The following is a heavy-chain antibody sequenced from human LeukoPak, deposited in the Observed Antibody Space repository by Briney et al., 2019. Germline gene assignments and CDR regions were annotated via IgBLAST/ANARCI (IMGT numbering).Heavy chain of an antibody. CDR1: GFTFSTSA. D-gene: IGHD5/OR15-5a*01. Sequence: GGSLRLSCAASGFTFSTSAVNWVRQVPGKGLEWVSSINSYSSHIYYAASVRGRFTVSRDNARNSVFLQMNSLTAEDTAVYYCARDPERYLRTGKFDYWGQGTLVTVSS. V-gene: IGHV3-21*01. J-gene: IGHJ4*02. CDR3: ARDPERYLRTGKFDY. CDR2: INSYSSHI.